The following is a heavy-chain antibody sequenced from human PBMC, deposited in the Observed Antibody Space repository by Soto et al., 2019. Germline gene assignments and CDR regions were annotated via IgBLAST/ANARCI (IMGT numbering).Heavy chain of an antibody. CDR1: GFTFTSSA. CDR3: AADATAWQQMVPSDY. CDR2: IAVGSGYT. J-gene: IGHJ4*02. D-gene: IGHD2-8*01. Sequence: ASVNLSCKASGFTFTSSAFRWVRQARGQRLEWIGWIAVGSGYTNYAQRFQDRATLTRDMSTATTYMELSRLTSEDTAIYYCAADATAWQQMVPSDYWGQGTLVTVSS. V-gene: IGHV1-58*01.